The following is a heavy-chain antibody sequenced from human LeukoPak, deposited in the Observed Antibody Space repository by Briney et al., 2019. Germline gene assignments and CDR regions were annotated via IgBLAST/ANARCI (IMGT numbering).Heavy chain of an antibody. V-gene: IGHV1-2*02. J-gene: IGHJ4*02. CDR3: ARAGSYKDFYYFDY. CDR2: INPNSGGT. Sequence: ASVKVSCKASGYTFTGYYMHWVRQAPGQGLEWMGWINPNSGGTNYAQKFQGRVTMTRDTSISTAYMELSRLRSDDTAVYCCARAGSYKDFYYFDYWGQGTLVTVSS. CDR1: GYTFTGYY. D-gene: IGHD1-26*01.